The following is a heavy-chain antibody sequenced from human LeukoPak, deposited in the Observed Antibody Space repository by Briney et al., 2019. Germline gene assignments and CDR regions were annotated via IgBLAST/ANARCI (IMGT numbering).Heavy chain of an antibody. CDR3: ARDQLAYCSSTSCRDVKFDY. D-gene: IGHD2-2*01. CDR2: INWNRGST. V-gene: IGHV3-20*04. CDR1: GFTFDDYG. Sequence: GGSLRLSCAASGFTFDDYGMSWVRQAPGKGLEWVSGINWNRGSTGYADSVKGRFTISRDNAKNSLYMQMNSLRAEDTAVYYCARDQLAYCSSTSCRDVKFDYWGQGTLVTVSS. J-gene: IGHJ4*02.